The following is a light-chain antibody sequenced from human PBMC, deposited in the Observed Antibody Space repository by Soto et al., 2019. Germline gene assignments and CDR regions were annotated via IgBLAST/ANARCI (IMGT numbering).Light chain of an antibody. Sequence: IVLTQSPGTLSLSPWERATLSCRASQSVSSSYLAWYQQKPGQAPRLLIYGASTRATGIPARFSGSGSGTEFTLTISSLQSEDFAVYYCQQYNNWLTWTFGQGTKVDIK. CDR2: GAS. CDR3: QQYNNWLTWT. J-gene: IGKJ1*01. V-gene: IGKV3-15*01. CDR1: QSVSSSY.